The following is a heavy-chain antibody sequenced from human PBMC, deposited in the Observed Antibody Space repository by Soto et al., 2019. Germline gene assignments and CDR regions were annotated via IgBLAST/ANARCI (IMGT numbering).Heavy chain of an antibody. J-gene: IGHJ6*02. CDR3: ARSQGSSTSLEIYYYYYYGMDV. D-gene: IGHD2-2*01. CDR2: IIPISDTT. CDR1: GGTFSSYA. V-gene: IGHV1-69*01. Sequence: QVQLVQSGAEVKKPGSSVKVSCKASGGTFSSYAISWVRQAPGQGLEWMGGIIPISDTTNYAQKFQGRVTITADESMGTAYMELSSLRSEDTAVYYCARSQGSSTSLEIYYYYYYGMDVWGQGTTVTVSS.